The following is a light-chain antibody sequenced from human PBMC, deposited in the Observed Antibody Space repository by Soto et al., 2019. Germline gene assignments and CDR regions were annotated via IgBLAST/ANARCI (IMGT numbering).Light chain of an antibody. CDR3: QQYSSSLWT. J-gene: IGKJ5*01. CDR1: QSVDSSY. CDR2: DAS. Sequence: EIVLTQSPDTLSLTPVERATLSCGASQSVDSSYVAWYQQKPGLAPRLLMFDASSRANGIPDRFRGSGSGTGFTLTISSLEPEDFAVYYCQQYSSSLWTFGQGTRLEI. V-gene: IGKV3D-20*01.